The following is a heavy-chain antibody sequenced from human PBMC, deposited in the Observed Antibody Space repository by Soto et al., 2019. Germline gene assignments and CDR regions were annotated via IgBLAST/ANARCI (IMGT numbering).Heavy chain of an antibody. D-gene: IGHD2-8*01. Sequence: SETLSLTCTVSGGSISSSSYYWGWIRQPPGKGLEWIGSIYYSGSTYYNPSLKSRVTISVDTSKNQFSLKLSSVTAADTAVYYCASHIVLMVYAIRGWFDPWGQGTLVTVSS. CDR3: ASHIVLMVYAIRGWFDP. V-gene: IGHV4-39*01. CDR2: IYYSGST. CDR1: GGSISSSSYY. J-gene: IGHJ5*02.